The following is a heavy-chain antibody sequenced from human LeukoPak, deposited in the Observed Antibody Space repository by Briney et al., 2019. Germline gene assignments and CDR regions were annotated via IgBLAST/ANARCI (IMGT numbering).Heavy chain of an antibody. J-gene: IGHJ1*01. Sequence: GGSLRLSCAASGFTFSSYAMSWVRQAPGKGLEWVSAISGSGGSTYYADSVKGRFTISRDNSKNTLYLQMSSLRAEDTAVYYCAKDSRYCSGGSCFTPYFQHWGQGTLVTVSS. CDR2: ISGSGGST. CDR1: GFTFSSYA. V-gene: IGHV3-23*01. CDR3: AKDSRYCSGGSCFTPYFQH. D-gene: IGHD2-15*01.